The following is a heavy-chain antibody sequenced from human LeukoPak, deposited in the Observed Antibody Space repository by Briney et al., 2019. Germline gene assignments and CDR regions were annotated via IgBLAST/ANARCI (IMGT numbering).Heavy chain of an antibody. CDR1: GGSFSGYY. Sequence: SETLSLTCAVYGGSFSGYYWSWIRQPPGKGLEWIGEINRSGSTNHNPSLKSRVTITVDTSRNQYSLKLSSVTAADTAVYYCTRARECSYGYLYYFDYWGQGTMVTVSS. J-gene: IGHJ4*02. CDR2: INRSGST. D-gene: IGHD5-18*01. CDR3: TRARECSYGYLYYFDY. V-gene: IGHV4-34*01.